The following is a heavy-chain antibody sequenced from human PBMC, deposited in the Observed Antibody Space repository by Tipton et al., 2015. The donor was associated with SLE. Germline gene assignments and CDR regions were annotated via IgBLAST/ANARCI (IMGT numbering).Heavy chain of an antibody. CDR1: GYTFTDYY. D-gene: IGHD5-18*01. J-gene: IGHJ3*02. CDR3: ATLPSWIHSMAPGAFDI. CDR2: VDPEDGET. Sequence: QSGPEVKKPGATVKISCKVSGYTFTDYYMHWVQQAPGKGLEWMGLVDPEDGETIYAEKFQGRVTITADTPTDTAYMELSSLRSGDTAVYYCATLPSWIHSMAPGAFDIWGQGTMVTVSS. V-gene: IGHV1-69-2*01.